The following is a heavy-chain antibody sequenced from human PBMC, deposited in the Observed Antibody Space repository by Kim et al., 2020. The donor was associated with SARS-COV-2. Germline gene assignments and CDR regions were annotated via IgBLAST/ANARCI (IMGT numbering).Heavy chain of an antibody. V-gene: IGHV3-48*02. D-gene: IGHD3-10*01. CDR1: GFNFNSYS. CDR2: ISSSSTTM. J-gene: IGHJ6*02. CDR3: ARCPLSMTMVRGMITTTLFNDNTTDG. Sequence: GGSLRLSCAASGFNFNSYSMNWVRQAPGKGLEWLSYISSSSTTMYYADSVRGRFTISRDNAKNSLFLQMNSLRDEDTAVYYCARCPLSMTMVRGMITTTLFNDNTTDGWGQGTTVPVSS.